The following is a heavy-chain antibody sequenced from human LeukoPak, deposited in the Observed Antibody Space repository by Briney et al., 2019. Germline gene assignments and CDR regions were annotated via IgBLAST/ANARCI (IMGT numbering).Heavy chain of an antibody. J-gene: IGHJ5*02. V-gene: IGHV3-48*03. Sequence: GGSLTLSCAASGFTFSSSEMNWVRQAPGKGLEWVSYIRSSGNAIYYADSVRGRFTISRDNAKNSVYLQMNSLRVGDTAVYYCARRRDWFDPWGQGTLVTVSS. CDR3: ARRRDWFDP. CDR1: GFTFSSSE. CDR2: IRSSGNAI.